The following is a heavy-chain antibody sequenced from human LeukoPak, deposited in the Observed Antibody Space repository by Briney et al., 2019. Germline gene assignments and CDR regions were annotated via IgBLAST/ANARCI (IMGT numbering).Heavy chain of an antibody. CDR3: ARERYTFDY. CDR1: GGSISGYY. J-gene: IGHJ4*02. CDR2: IYYSGST. D-gene: IGHD1-1*01. Sequence: PSETLSLTCTVSGGSISGYYWTWIRQPPGKGLEYIGYIYYSGSTNHNPSLKSRVTISVDTSMNQFSLKLSSVTAADTAVYYCARERYTFDYWGQGTLVTVSS. V-gene: IGHV4-59*01.